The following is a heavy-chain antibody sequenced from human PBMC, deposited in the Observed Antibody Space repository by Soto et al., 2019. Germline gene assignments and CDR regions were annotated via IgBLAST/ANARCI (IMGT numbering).Heavy chain of an antibody. J-gene: IGHJ4*02. CDR2: ISGYNGNT. V-gene: IGHV1-18*01. CDR3: ARDWGRGQFLTNKDY. CDR1: GYSFTTYG. Sequence: GASVKVSCKASGYSFTTYGISWVRQAPGQGLEWMGWISGYNGNTEYAQKVQGRVMMTTDTSTNTAYMELRNLRSDDTAVYYCARDWGRGQFLTNKDYWGQGTLVTVS. D-gene: IGHD3-9*01.